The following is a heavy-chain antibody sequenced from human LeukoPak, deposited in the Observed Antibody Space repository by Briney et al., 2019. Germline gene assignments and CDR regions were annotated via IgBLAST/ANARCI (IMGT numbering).Heavy chain of an antibody. CDR3: ARDSSGPAF. CDR2: SYRDGGT. CDR1: GFTVGNTY. D-gene: IGHD3-22*01. J-gene: IGHJ4*02. V-gene: IGHV3-53*01. Sequence: GGSLRLSCAAAGFTVGNTYMSWVRQAPGKGLDWVAVSYRDGGTFYSHSVKGRFTISRDSSKNTLYLQMNSLRADDTAVYYCARDSSGPAFWGQGTLVTVSS.